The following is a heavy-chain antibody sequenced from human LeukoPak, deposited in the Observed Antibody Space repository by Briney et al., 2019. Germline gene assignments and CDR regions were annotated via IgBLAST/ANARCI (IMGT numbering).Heavy chain of an antibody. J-gene: IGHJ4*02. CDR2: LLTGAST. D-gene: IGHD3-22*01. V-gene: IGHV3-53*01. Sequence: GGSLRLSCPVTGISFSSNSLTWVRQAPGQGLEWVAALLTGASTYYAASVKGRFTISRDNSRNIVYLQMNSLIIEDTAVYYCARSHYFDSSGSDFDSWGQGTLVTVSS. CDR3: ARSHYFDSSGSDFDS. CDR1: GISFSSNS.